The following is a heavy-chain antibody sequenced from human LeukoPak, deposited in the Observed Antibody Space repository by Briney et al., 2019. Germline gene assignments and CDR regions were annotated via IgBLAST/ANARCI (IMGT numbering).Heavy chain of an antibody. CDR2: INPNSGGT. D-gene: IGHD1-26*01. Sequence: ASLKVSCTASGYTFTGYFIHWVRQVPGQGLEWMGWINPNSGGTNYAQKLQGRVTMTRDTSISTIYVELSSLRSDDAAVYYCARDPSPWEHPYFDDWGQGTLVTVSS. CDR1: GYTFTGYF. J-gene: IGHJ4*02. CDR3: ARDPSPWEHPYFDD. V-gene: IGHV1-2*02.